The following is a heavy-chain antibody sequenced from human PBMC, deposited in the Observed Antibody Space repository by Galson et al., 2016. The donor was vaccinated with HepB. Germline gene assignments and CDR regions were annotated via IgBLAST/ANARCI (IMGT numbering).Heavy chain of an antibody. CDR3: ARDPGYCNSINCRGDAFYI. CDR2: ITGNGDTT. Sequence: SLRLSCAASGFTFSNYAMSWVRQAPGKGLEWVSTITGNGDTTYYADSVRGRFTISRDNSKHTVFLQMNSLRAEDTAVYYCARDPGYCNSINCRGDAFYIWGQGEMVTVSS. D-gene: IGHD2-2*01. J-gene: IGHJ3*02. CDR1: GFTFSNYA. V-gene: IGHV3-23*01.